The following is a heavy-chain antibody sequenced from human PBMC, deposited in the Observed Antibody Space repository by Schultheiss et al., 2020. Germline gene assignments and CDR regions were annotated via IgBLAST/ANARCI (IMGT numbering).Heavy chain of an antibody. CDR2: INHSGST. D-gene: IGHD5-18*01. J-gene: IGHJ6*02. CDR3: ARAGTQLNYYYYYGMDV. Sequence: SQTLSLTCAVYGGSFSGYYWSWIRQPPGKGLEWIGEINHSGSTNYNPSFKSRVTISVDTSKNQFSLKLSSVTAADTAVYYCARAGTQLNYYYYYGMDVWGQGTTVTVSS. CDR1: GGSFSGYY. V-gene: IGHV4-34*01.